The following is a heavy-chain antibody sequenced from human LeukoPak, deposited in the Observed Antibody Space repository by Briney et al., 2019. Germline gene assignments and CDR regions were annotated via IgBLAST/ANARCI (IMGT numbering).Heavy chain of an antibody. CDR2: IIPIFGTA. CDR3: ARVPVKYSYGSSLRYMDV. CDR1: GGTFSSYA. D-gene: IGHD5-18*01. V-gene: IGHV1-69*13. J-gene: IGHJ6*03. Sequence: SVKVSCKASGGTFSSYAISWVRQAPGQGLEWMGGIIPIFGTANYAQKFQGRVTITADESTSTAYMELSSLRSEDTAVYYCARVPVKYSYGSSLRYMDVWGKGTTVTISS.